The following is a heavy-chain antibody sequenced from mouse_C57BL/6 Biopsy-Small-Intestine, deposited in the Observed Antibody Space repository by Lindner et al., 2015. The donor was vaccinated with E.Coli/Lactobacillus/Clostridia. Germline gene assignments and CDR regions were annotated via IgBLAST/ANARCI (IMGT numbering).Heavy chain of an antibody. V-gene: IGHV1-84*01. J-gene: IGHJ4*01. Sequence: SVKVSCKASGYTFTGYYIHWVRQAPGQGLEWLGWINPNSGATNYAQKFQGWVTMTRDTSITTAYMEVSRLSSDDTAVYYCARSRRGTYLLLWFGETSFDYWGQGTLVTVSS. CDR3: ARSRRGTYLLLWFGETSFDY. CDR1: GYTFTGYY. D-gene: IGHD1-1*02. CDR2: INPNSGAT.